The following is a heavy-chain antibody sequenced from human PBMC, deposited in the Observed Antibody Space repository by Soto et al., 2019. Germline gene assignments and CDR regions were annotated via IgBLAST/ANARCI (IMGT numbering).Heavy chain of an antibody. CDR2: ISAYNGNT. Sequence: GASVKVSCKASGYTFTGYYMHWVRQAPGQGLEWMGWISAYNGNTNYAQKLQGRVTMTTDTSTSTAYMELRSLRSDDTAVYYCARWSLPTTYSSGWYDSHSAYWGQGTLVTVSS. J-gene: IGHJ4*02. CDR1: GYTFTGYY. CDR3: ARWSLPTTYSSGWYDSHSAY. D-gene: IGHD6-19*01. V-gene: IGHV1-18*04.